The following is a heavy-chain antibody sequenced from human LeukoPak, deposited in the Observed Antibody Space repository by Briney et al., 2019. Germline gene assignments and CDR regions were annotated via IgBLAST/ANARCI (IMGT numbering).Heavy chain of an antibody. CDR1: GFTFTNAW. V-gene: IGHV3-15*01. D-gene: IGHD3-10*01. CDR3: VTDLGLTMIRGVIVN. J-gene: IGHJ4*02. Sequence: GESLRLSCAASGFTFTNAWMSWVRQAPGKGLEWVGRIKSKGDGEATDYAAPVRGRVTMSRDDSKATLYLQMYSLKSEDTAVYYCVTDLGLTMIRGVIVNWGQGTLVTVSS. CDR2: IKSKGDGEAT.